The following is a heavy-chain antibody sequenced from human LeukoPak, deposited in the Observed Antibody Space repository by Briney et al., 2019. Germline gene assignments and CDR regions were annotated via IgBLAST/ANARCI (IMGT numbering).Heavy chain of an antibody. J-gene: IGHJ6*02. Sequence: GGSLRLSCAASGFTLSSYWMHWVRQAPGKGLVWVSRINSDGSSTSYADSVKGRFTISRDNAKNTLYLQMNSLRAEDTAVYYCARDRVRYGMDVWGQGTTVTVSS. V-gene: IGHV3-74*01. CDR2: INSDGSST. CDR1: GFTLSSYW. D-gene: IGHD1-1*01. CDR3: ARDRVRYGMDV.